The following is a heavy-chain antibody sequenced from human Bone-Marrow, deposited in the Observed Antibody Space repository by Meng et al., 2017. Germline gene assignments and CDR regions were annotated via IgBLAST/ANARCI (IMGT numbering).Heavy chain of an antibody. V-gene: IGHV6-1*01. J-gene: IGHJ6*02. CDR2: IYYRAKWYN. CDR3: ARDLGYSYGRNYYYYYGMDV. Sequence: SQTPSLTCAMSGDRASINSAACNWTRQPPSRGLEWLGRIYYRAKWYNDYAVTVKSRITINPDTTNNQFTLQHNSVTPEHTAVYYCARDLGYSYGRNYYYYYGMDVWGQGTMVTVSS. CDR1: GDRASINSAA. D-gene: IGHD5-18*01.